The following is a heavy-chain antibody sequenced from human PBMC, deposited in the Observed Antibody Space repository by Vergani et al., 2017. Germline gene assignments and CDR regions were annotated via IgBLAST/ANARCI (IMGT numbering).Heavy chain of an antibody. CDR1: GYTFTGYY. D-gene: IGHD3-10*01. V-gene: IGHV1-2*02. CDR3: ARSTYYYGSGSYIYFDY. CDR2: INPNSGGT. Sequence: QVQLVQSGAEVKTHGASVKVSCKASGYTFTGYYMHWVRQAPGQGLEWMGWINPNSGGTNYAQKFQGRVTMTRDTSISTAYMERSRLRSDDTAVYYCARSTYYYGSGSYIYFDYWGQGTRVTVSS. J-gene: IGHJ4*02.